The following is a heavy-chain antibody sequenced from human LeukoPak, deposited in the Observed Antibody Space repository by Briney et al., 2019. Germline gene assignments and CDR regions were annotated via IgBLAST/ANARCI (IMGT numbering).Heavy chain of an antibody. CDR2: ISGGGGST. CDR1: GFTFSSYA. Sequence: PGGSLRLSCAASGFTFSSYAMSWVRQAPGKGLEWVSAISGGGGSTYYADSVKGRFTISRDNSKNTLFLQMNSLRAEDTAVYYCARDSSRGWSHDYWGQGTLVTVSS. D-gene: IGHD6-19*01. J-gene: IGHJ4*02. CDR3: ARDSSRGWSHDY. V-gene: IGHV3-23*01.